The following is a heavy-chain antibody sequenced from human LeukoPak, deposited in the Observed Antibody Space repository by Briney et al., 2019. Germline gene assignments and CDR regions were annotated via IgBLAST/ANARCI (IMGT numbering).Heavy chain of an antibody. J-gene: IGHJ4*02. Sequence: GASVKVSCKASGYTFTSYGISWVRQAPGQGVEWMGWISAYNGNTNYAQKLQGRVTMTTDTSTSTAYMELRSLRSDDTAVYSCARSYDFWSGYYQYFDSWGQGTLVTVSS. D-gene: IGHD3-3*01. CDR3: ARSYDFWSGYYQYFDS. CDR2: ISAYNGNT. V-gene: IGHV1-18*01. CDR1: GYTFTSYG.